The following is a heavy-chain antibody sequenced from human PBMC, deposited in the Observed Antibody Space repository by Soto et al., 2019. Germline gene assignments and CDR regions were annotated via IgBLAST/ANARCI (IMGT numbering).Heavy chain of an antibody. CDR2: IYYSGST. CDR1: GGSISSGGYY. CDR3: ARGDCSSTSCSPADY. J-gene: IGHJ4*02. Sequence: QVQLQESGPGLVKPSQTLSLTCTVSGGSISSGGYYWSWIRQHPGKGLEWIGYIYYSGSTYYNPSLKSRVTISVDTSKNQFSLKLSSVTAAATAVYYCARGDCSSTSCSPADYWGQGTLVTVSS. V-gene: IGHV4-31*03. D-gene: IGHD2-2*01.